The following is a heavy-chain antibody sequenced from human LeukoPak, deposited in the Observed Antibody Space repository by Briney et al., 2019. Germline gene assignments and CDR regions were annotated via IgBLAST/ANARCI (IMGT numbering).Heavy chain of an antibody. V-gene: IGHV6-1*01. CDR3: SRGRSLGYCSSDSCHASDAFDI. CDR2: TYYRSKWYD. J-gene: IGHJ3*02. D-gene: IGHD2-2*01. Sequence: SQTLSLTCAVSGDSVSSNFAAWNWIRQSPSRGLEWLGRTYYRSKWYDDYAVSVKSRITINPDTSKNQFSLQLNSVTPEDTALYYCSRGRSLGYCSSDSCHASDAFDIWGQGTMVTVSS. CDR1: GDSVSSNFAA.